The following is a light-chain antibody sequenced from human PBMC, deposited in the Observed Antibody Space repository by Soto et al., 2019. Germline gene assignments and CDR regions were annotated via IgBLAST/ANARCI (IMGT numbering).Light chain of an antibody. Sequence: DIQMTQSPSTLSAAVGDRVTITCRASQSISRWLAWYQQRPGKATKILIFDASILKSGVPSRFSGSGSGTEFTLTISSLQPDDFATYYCQQDNNYLALTVGQGTEVEVK. CDR1: QSISRW. CDR2: DAS. V-gene: IGKV1-5*01. J-gene: IGKJ1*01. CDR3: QQDNNYLALT.